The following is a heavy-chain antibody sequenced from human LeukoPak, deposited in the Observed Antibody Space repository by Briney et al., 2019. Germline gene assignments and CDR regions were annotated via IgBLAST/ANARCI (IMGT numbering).Heavy chain of an antibody. J-gene: IGHJ4*02. CDR2: IYDSGNT. Sequence: SETLSLTCTVSGGSISSYYWSWIRQPPGKGLEWIGYIYDSGNTNYNPSLKSRVTISVDTSKNQFSLKVRSVTAADTAVYYCAKGEGDYWGQGTLVTVSS. CDR3: AKGEGDY. V-gene: IGHV4-59*01. CDR1: GGSISSYY. D-gene: IGHD2-21*01.